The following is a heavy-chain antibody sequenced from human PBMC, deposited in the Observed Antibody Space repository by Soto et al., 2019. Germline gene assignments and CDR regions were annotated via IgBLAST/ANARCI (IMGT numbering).Heavy chain of an antibody. CDR1: GYTFTSYY. CDR2: INPSGGST. Sequence: GASVKVSCKASGYTFTSYYMNWVRQAPGQGLEWMGIINPSGGSTSYAQKFQGRVTMTRDTSTSTVYMELSSLRSEDTAVYYCATVLFYDRRAPNAFDSWGQGTMVTVSS. CDR3: ATVLFYDRRAPNAFDS. V-gene: IGHV1-46*01. D-gene: IGHD3-22*01. J-gene: IGHJ3*01.